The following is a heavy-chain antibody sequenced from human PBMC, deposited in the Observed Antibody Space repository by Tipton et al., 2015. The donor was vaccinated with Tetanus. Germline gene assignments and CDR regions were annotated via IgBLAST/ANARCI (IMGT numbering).Heavy chain of an antibody. D-gene: IGHD6-25*01. J-gene: IGHJ4*02. V-gene: IGHV3-23*01. CDR2: IGGSGGAS. CDR1: GFNFSTYT. Sequence: SLRLSCVGSGFNFSTYTMNWVRQAPGKGLECVSTIGGSGGASYYADSVKGRFTISRDNSKSTLYLQVHSLRVEDTAIYFCAKGRAAATYFFDYWGQGTPVTVSS. CDR3: AKGRAAATYFFDY.